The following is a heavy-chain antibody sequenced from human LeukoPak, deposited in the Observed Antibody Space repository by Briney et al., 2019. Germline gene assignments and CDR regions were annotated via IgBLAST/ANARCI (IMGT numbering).Heavy chain of an antibody. CDR2: ISSSGSTI. CDR3: ARGPFWSGYYDD. V-gene: IGHV3-48*04. D-gene: IGHD3-3*01. Sequence: PGGSLRLSCVASGFTFNTNAMNWVRQAPGKGLEWVSYISSSGSTIYYADSVKGRFTISRDNAKNSLYLQMNSLRAEDTAVYYCARGPFWSGYYDDWGQGTLVTVSS. J-gene: IGHJ4*02. CDR1: GFTFNTNA.